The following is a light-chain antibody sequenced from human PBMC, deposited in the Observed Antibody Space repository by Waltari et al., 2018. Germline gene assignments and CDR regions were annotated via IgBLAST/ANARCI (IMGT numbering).Light chain of an antibody. CDR3: QQSYSTPYT. V-gene: IGKV1-39*01. J-gene: IGKJ2*01. Sequence: DIQMTQSPSSLSTSVGDRVTITCRAGQSICSYLNWDQQNAGKAHKLLIYAASSLQRGVPARFSGSGSGTEFTLTNSSLQREDFATYYCQQSYSTPYTLGQGTNLEIK. CDR1: QSICSY. CDR2: AAS.